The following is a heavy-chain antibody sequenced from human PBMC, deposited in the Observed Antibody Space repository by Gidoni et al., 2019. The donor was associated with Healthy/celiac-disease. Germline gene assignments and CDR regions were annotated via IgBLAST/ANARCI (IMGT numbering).Heavy chain of an antibody. CDR2: INHSGST. CDR1: GGSFSGYY. CDR3: ARDRDRDIVVVPAAIQGFYGMDV. Sequence: QVQLQQWGAGLLKPSETLSLTCAVYGGSFSGYYWSWIRQPPGKGLEWIGEINHSGSTNYNPSLKSRVTISVDTSKNQFSLKLSSVTAADTAVYYCARDRDRDIVVVPAAIQGFYGMDVWGQGTTVTVSS. V-gene: IGHV4-34*01. J-gene: IGHJ6*02. D-gene: IGHD2-2*01.